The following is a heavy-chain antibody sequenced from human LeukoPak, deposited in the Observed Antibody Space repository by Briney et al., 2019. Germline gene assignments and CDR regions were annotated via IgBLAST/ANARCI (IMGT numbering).Heavy chain of an antibody. V-gene: IGHV1-2*02. CDR3: ARVVVRDANNYKDY. J-gene: IGHJ4*02. CDR2: VNPTSGGT. Sequence: EASVKVSCKASGYTFTNYYIHWVRQAPGQGLEWMGWVNPTSGGTNYAQKFQGRVTMTRDTSISTAYMELSRLRSDDTAVYYCARVVVRDANNYKDYWGQGTLVTVSS. D-gene: IGHD5-24*01. CDR1: GYTFTNYY.